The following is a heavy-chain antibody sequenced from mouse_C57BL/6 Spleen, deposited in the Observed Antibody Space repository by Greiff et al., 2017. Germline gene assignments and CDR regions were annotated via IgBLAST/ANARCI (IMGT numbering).Heavy chain of an antibody. J-gene: IGHJ2*01. V-gene: IGHV1-82*01. CDR3: ARSYYSNYDYFDY. Sequence: VQRVESGPELVKPGASVKISCKASGYAFSSSWMNWVKQRPGKGLEWIGRIYPGDGDTNYNGKFKGKATLTADKSSSTAYMQLSSLTSEDSAVYFCARSYYSNYDYFDYWGQGTTLTVSS. D-gene: IGHD2-5*01. CDR2: IYPGDGDT. CDR1: GYAFSSSW.